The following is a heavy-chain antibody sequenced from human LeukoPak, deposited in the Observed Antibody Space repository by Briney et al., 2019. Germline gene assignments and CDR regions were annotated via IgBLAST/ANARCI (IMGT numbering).Heavy chain of an antibody. CDR3: AGYPSGSDTIGDY. D-gene: IGHD1-26*01. CDR2: INPNSGGT. Sequence: ASVKVSCKASGYTLTRYFMHRVRQAPGQELEWMGWINPNSGGTKYAQRFQGRATMTRDTSISTSYMELSRLRSDDTAVYYCAGYPSGSDTIGDYWGEGTLVTVSS. V-gene: IGHV1-2*02. CDR1: GYTLTRYF. J-gene: IGHJ4*02.